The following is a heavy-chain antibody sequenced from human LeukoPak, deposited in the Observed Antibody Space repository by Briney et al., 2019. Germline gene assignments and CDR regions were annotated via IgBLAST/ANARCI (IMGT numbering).Heavy chain of an antibody. CDR3: AKDKGPIVVVPAAILGPRDAGYYFDY. CDR1: GFTFSSYG. V-gene: IGHV3-30*02. D-gene: IGHD2-2*01. J-gene: IGHJ4*02. Sequence: GGSLRLSCAASGFTFSSYGMHWVRQAPGKGLEWVAFIRYDGSNKCYADSVKGRFTISRDNSKNTLYLQMNSLRAEDTAVYYCAKDKGPIVVVPAAILGPRDAGYYFDYWGQGTLVTVSS. CDR2: IRYDGSNK.